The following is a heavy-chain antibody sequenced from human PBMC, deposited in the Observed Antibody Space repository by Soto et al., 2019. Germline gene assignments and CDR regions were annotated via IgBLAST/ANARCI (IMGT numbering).Heavy chain of an antibody. CDR2: INPNSGGT. CDR1: GYTFTVYY. Sequence: XKVSCKASGYTFTVYYMHWVRQAPVQWLEWMGWINPNSGGTNYAQKFQGWVTMTRDTSISTAYMELSRLRSDDTAVYYCARAYCSGGSCYGIDIWGQGTMVTVSS. J-gene: IGHJ3*02. D-gene: IGHD2-15*01. CDR3: ARAYCSGGSCYGIDI. V-gene: IGHV1-2*04.